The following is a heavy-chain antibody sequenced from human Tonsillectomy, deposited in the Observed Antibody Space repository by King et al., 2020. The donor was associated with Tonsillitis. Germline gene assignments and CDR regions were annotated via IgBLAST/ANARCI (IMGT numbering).Heavy chain of an antibody. Sequence: MQLQESGPGLVKPSETLSLTCTVSGGSISSYYWSWIRQPPGKGLEWIGYIYYSGSTNYNPSLKSRVTISVEKPNNQFSLDLSAVTAADTAVYYCVRGGGLHRRWADATDYFDYGGQGTLVTVSS. CDR2: IYYSGST. CDR1: GGSISSYY. J-gene: IGHJ4*02. D-gene: IGHD2-2*01. CDR3: VRGGGLHRRWADATDYFDY. V-gene: IGHV4-59*01.